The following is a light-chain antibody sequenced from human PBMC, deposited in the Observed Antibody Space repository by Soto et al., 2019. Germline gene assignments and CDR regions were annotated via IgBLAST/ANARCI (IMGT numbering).Light chain of an antibody. J-gene: IGKJ1*01. CDR3: LGRRT. V-gene: IGKV3-15*01. CDR1: QSVSSN. CDR2: GAS. Sequence: EIVMTQSPATLSVSPGERATLSCRASQSVSSNLAWYQQKPGQAPRLLIYGASTRATGITARFSGSGSGTEFTLTISSLQSEDFAVYYCLGRRTFGQGTKVEIK.